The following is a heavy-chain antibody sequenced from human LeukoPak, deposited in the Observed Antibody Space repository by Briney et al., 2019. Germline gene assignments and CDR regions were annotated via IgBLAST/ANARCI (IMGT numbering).Heavy chain of an antibody. D-gene: IGHD2-8*02. CDR2: IYSGGST. Sequence: GGSLRLSCAASGFTVSSNYMRWVRQAPGKGLEWVSIIYSGGSTYYADSVKGRFTISRDNSKNTLYLQMNSLRAEDTAVYYCAKAPKGTEYFDYWGQGTLVTVSS. CDR3: AKAPKGTEYFDY. V-gene: IGHV3-66*01. J-gene: IGHJ4*02. CDR1: GFTVSSNY.